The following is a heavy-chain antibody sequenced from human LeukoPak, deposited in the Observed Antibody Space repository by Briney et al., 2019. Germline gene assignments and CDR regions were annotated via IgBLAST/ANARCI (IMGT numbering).Heavy chain of an antibody. J-gene: IGHJ4*02. CDR2: ISSSSSTI. CDR3: ARHDAPDY. Sequence: PGGSLRLSCAASGFTVSSNYMNWVRQAPGKGLEWVSYISSSSSTIYYADSVKGRFTISRDNAKNSLYLQMNNLRAEDTATYYCARHDAPDYWGQGTLVTVSS. CDR1: GFTVSSNY. V-gene: IGHV3-48*04.